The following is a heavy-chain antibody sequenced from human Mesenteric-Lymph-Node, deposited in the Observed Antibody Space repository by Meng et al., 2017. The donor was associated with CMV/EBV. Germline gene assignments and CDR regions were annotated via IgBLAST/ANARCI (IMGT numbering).Heavy chain of an antibody. CDR1: RDTFTNSY. Sequence: ASVKVSCKTSRDTFTNSYFHWVRQVPGQGLEWITRIHPSDDSTTYAQKFQGRVTMTRDTSTTTVYLDLSSLTSEDTAVYYCARDRPGEDKWDWGQGTLVTVSS. CDR3: ARDRPGEDKWD. CDR2: IHPSDDST. D-gene: IGHD2-15*01. J-gene: IGHJ4*02. V-gene: IGHV1-46*01.